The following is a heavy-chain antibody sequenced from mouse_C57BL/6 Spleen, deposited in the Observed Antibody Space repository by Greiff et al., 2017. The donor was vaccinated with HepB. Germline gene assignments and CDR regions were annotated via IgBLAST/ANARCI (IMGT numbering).Heavy chain of an antibody. Sequence: QVQLKQSGPELVKPGASVKLSCKASGYTFTSYDINWVKQRPGQGLEWIGWIYPRDGSTKYNEKFKGKATLTVDTSSSTAYMELHSLTSEDSAVYFCARRVYYSNYGDYFDYWGQGTTLTVSS. D-gene: IGHD2-5*01. V-gene: IGHV1-85*01. CDR3: ARRVYYSNYGDYFDY. J-gene: IGHJ2*01. CDR2: IYPRDGST. CDR1: GYTFTSYD.